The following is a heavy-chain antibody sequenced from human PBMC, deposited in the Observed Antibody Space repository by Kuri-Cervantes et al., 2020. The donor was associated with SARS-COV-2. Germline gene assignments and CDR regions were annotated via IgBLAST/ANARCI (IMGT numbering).Heavy chain of an antibody. CDR3: ARNRRTGGYSYGFDL. V-gene: IGHV1-2*02. Sequence: ASVKVSCKTSGYNSNVYGVTWVRQAPGQGPEWMGWINPTGGTNSAQRFQGRVTMTRDTSTSTVHMELSRLRFDDTAVFYCARNRRTGGYSYGFDLWGQGTLVTVSS. CDR2: INPTGGT. D-gene: IGHD5-18*01. J-gene: IGHJ4*02. CDR1: GYNSNVYG.